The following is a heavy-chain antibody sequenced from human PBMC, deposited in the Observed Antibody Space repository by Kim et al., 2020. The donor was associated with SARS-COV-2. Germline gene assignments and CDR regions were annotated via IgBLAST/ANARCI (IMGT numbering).Heavy chain of an antibody. V-gene: IGHV4-59*08. J-gene: IGHJ6*02. D-gene: IGHD2-15*01. Sequence: SETLSLTCTVSGGSISSYYWSWIRQPPGKGLEWIGYIYYSGSTNYNPSLKSRVTISVDTSKNQFSLKLSSVTAADTAVYYCASMVVPRGMDVWGQGTTVTVSS. CDR3: ASMVVPRGMDV. CDR2: IYYSGST. CDR1: GGSISSYY.